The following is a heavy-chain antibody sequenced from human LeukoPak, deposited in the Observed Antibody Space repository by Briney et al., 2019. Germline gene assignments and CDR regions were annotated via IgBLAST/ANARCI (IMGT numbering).Heavy chain of an antibody. CDR3: ARAAAGTLDY. CDR1: GFTVSSNY. Sequence: GGSLRLSCAASGFTVSSNYMNWVRQAPGKGLEWVSVIYSGGSTYYADSVKGRFTISRDNSKNTLYLQMNSLRAEDTAVYYCARAAAGTLDYWGQGTLVTVSS. V-gene: IGHV3-53*01. J-gene: IGHJ4*02. D-gene: IGHD6-13*01. CDR2: IYSGGST.